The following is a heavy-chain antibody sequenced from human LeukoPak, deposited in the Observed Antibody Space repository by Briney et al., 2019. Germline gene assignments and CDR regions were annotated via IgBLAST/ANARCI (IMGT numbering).Heavy chain of an antibody. V-gene: IGHV4-39*01. CDR2: VYYGRTT. CDR3: VRHDGRGGATMGALDS. Sequence: SETLSLTCAVSAGSISSSSHHWGWIRQSPGKGLEWIVSVYYGRTTYCNPSLNSRVTISVVTPRNQFSLQLNSVTAADTAVYYCVRHDGRGGATMGALDSWGQGSLVTVSS. CDR1: AGSISSSSHH. D-gene: IGHD5-12*01. J-gene: IGHJ4*02.